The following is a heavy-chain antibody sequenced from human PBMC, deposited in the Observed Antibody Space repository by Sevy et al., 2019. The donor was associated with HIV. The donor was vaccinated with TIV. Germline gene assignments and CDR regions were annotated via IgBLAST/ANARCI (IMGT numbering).Heavy chain of an antibody. CDR3: AGARKWLPLYGMDV. CDR1: GFSFSDYW. CDR2: IQTDGSAK. Sequence: GGSLRLSCAASGFSFSDYWMHWVRQAPGKGLVWVSRIQTDGSAKKYADSVKGRFTISRDSSLNIVYLQMNSLRVEVTAVYFCAGARKWLPLYGMDVWGQGTTVTVSS. V-gene: IGHV3-74*03. J-gene: IGHJ6*02. D-gene: IGHD3-22*01.